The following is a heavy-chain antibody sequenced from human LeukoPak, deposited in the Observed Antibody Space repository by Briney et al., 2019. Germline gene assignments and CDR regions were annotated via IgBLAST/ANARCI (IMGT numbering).Heavy chain of an antibody. J-gene: IGHJ5*01. D-gene: IGHD4-17*01. CDR2: IKEDGSDK. V-gene: IGHV3-7*01. CDR1: GFTFSNYW. CDR3: ARLKDAVTIFDC. Sequence: PGGSLRLSCIASGFTFSNYWMSWVRQAPGKGLEWVASIKEDGSDKYYVDSVKGRFTISKDNTKNSLYVQRSSLRAEDTAVYYCARLKDAVTIFDCWGQGILVTVSS.